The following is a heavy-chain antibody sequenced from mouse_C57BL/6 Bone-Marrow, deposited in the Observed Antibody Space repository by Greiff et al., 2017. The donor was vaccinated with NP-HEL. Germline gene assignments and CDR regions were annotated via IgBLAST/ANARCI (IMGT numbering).Heavy chain of an antibody. CDR1: GYSFTGYY. CDR2: INPSTGGT. CDR3: ARSDYYGRNWYFDV. J-gene: IGHJ1*03. D-gene: IGHD1-1*01. V-gene: IGHV1-42*01. Sequence: EVQLQESGPELVKPGASVKISCKASGYSFTGYYMNWVKQSPEKSLEWIGEINPSTGGTTYNQKFKAKATLTVDKSSSTAYMQLKSLTSEDSAVYYCARSDYYGRNWYFDVWGTGTTVTVSS.